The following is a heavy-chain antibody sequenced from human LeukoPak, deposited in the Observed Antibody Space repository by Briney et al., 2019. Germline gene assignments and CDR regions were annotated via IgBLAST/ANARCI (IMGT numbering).Heavy chain of an antibody. CDR3: AKDRDIVLMVYPDYFDY. Sequence: GGFLRLSCAASGFTFSSYAMSWVRQAPGKGLEWVSAISGSGGSTYYADSVKGRFTISRDNSKNTLYLQMNSLRAEDTAVYYCAKDRDIVLMVYPDYFDYWGQGTLVTVSS. J-gene: IGHJ4*02. CDR1: GFTFSSYA. CDR2: ISGSGGST. V-gene: IGHV3-23*01. D-gene: IGHD2-8*01.